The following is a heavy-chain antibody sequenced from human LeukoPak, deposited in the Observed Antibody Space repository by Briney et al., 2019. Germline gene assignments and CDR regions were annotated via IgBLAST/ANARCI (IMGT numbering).Heavy chain of an antibody. CDR3: ARGHKSSSSGFYYYYMDV. Sequence: PGGSLRLSCAASGFIFSNYGMSWVRQAPGKGLEWVSSISFSSTHIYYADSIQGRFTISRDNAENSLYLQMNSLRAEDTAVYYWARGHKSSSSGFYYYYMDVWGRGTTVTVSS. CDR2: ISFSSTHI. CDR1: GFIFSNYG. V-gene: IGHV3-21*06. J-gene: IGHJ6*03. D-gene: IGHD6-6*01.